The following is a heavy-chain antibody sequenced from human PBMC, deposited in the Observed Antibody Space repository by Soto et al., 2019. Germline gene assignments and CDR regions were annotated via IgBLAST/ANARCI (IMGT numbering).Heavy chain of an antibody. CDR1: GGSISSYD. CDR2: IYYSGRT. CDR3: ASSRGWLKLSGWFDP. V-gene: IGHV4-59*01. Sequence: SETLSLTCTVSGGSISSYDCSWIRQPPWKGLEWIGYIYYSGRTNYNPSLKSRVTISVDTSKNQFSLKLSSVTAADTAVYYCASSRGWLKLSGWFDPWGQGILVTVSS. J-gene: IGHJ5*02. D-gene: IGHD3-10*01.